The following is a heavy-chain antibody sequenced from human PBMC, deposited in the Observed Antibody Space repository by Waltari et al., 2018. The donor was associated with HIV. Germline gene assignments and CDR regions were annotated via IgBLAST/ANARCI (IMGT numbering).Heavy chain of an antibody. V-gene: IGHV3-7*01. CDR2: IKQDGSEK. CDR1: GFMFTSYW. D-gene: IGHD2-2*01. Sequence: EVLLVESGGGLVQPGGSLRLSCTASGFMFTSYWMSWVRQAPGKVLEWVANIKQDGSEKYYVDSVKGRFTISRDNAKNSLYLQMNSLRAEDTAMYYCATSRTFDYCGQGTLVTVSS. CDR3: ATSRTFDY. J-gene: IGHJ4*02.